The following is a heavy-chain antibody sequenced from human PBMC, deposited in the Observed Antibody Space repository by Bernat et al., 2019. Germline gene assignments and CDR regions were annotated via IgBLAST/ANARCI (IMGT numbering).Heavy chain of an antibody. CDR2: IDWDDDK. V-gene: IGHV2-70*04. CDR3: ERMSGSTYYHGMDV. CDR1: GFSVTTTGVR. Sequence: HVTLKESGPALVKPTQTLTLTCTLSGFSVTTTGVRMSWIRQPPGKALEWLARIDWDDDKWYSTSLKTRLTISKDTSKNLVVLIMTNMDPVDTATYYCERMSGSTYYHGMDVWGQGTTVTVSS. J-gene: IGHJ6*02. D-gene: IGHD3-22*01.